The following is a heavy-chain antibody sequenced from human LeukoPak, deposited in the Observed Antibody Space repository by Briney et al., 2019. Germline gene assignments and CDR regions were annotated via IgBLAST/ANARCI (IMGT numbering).Heavy chain of an antibody. CDR1: GGSISSYY. CDR2: IYTSGST. V-gene: IGHV4-4*07. CDR3: ARGYCSSTSCPWVDY. D-gene: IGHD2-2*01. J-gene: IGHJ4*02. Sequence: SETLSLSCTVSGGSISSYYWSWIRQPAGKGLEWIGRIYTSGSTNYNPPLKSRVTMSVDTSKNQFSLKLSSVTAADTAVYYCARGYCSSTSCPWVDYWGQGTLVTVSS.